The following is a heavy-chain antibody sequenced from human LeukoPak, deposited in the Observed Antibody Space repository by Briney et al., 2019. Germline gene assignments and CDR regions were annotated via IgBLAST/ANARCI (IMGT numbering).Heavy chain of an antibody. V-gene: IGHV4-34*01. CDR2: INHSEST. CDR3: ARAARHFWSGYYTGANWFDP. CDR1: GGSFSGYY. J-gene: IGHJ5*02. Sequence: PSETLSLTCAVYGGSFSGYYWSWIRQPPGKGLEWIGEINHSESTNYNPSLKSRVTISVDTSKNQFSLKLSSVTAADTAVYYCARAARHFWSGYYTGANWFDPWGQGTLVTVSS. D-gene: IGHD3-3*02.